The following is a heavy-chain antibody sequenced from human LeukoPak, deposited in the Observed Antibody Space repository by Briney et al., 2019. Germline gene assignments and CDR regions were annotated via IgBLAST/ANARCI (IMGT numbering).Heavy chain of an antibody. CDR2: IDPSDSYT. CDR1: GYSFTNYW. CDR3: ARTREYSYGPPLDF. Sequence: GESLKISCKGSGYSFTNYWITWVRQMPGKGLEWMGRIDPSDSYTNYSPSFQGHVTISADKSITIAYLQWSSLKASDTAMYYCARTREYSYGPPLDFWGQGTLVTVSS. J-gene: IGHJ4*02. D-gene: IGHD5-18*01. V-gene: IGHV5-10-1*01.